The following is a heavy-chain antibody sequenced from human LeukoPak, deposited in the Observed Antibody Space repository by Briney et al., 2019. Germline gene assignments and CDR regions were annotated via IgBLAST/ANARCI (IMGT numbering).Heavy chain of an antibody. CDR2: INYNGNT. Sequence: SETLSLTCTVSGGSIRTNYWSWIRQTPGKGLEWIAYINYNGNTNSNPSLKSRVTISVDPSRSQFSLKLSSVTAADTAVYYCARHGQDTGNFYAHFDYWGQGILVTVSS. CDR3: ARHGQDTGNFYAHFDY. D-gene: IGHD1-26*01. CDR1: GGSIRTNY. J-gene: IGHJ4*02. V-gene: IGHV4-59*08.